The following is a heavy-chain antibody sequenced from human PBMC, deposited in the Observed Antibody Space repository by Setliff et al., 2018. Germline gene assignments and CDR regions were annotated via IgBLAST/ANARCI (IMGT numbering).Heavy chain of an antibody. CDR1: GGSINNGSYY. J-gene: IGHJ6*04. CDR3: ARDGLGAFSLRSMDV. CDR2: IYTSGST. V-gene: IGHV4-61*09. Sequence: SETLSLTCTVSGGSINNGSYYWSWIRQPAGKGLEWIGHIYTSGSTNYNPSLKSRVTISVDTSKNQFSLKLSSVTAADTAVYYCARDGLGAFSLRSMDVWGKGTTVTVSS. D-gene: IGHD3-3*02.